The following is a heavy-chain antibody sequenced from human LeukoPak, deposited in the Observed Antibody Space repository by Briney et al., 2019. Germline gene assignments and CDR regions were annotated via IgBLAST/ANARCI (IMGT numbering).Heavy chain of an antibody. J-gene: IGHJ3*02. CDR1: GYTFTGYY. V-gene: IGHV1-2*02. CDR2: INPNSGGT. Sequence: ASVKVSCKASGYTFTGYYMHWVRQAPGQGLEWMGWINPNSGGTNYAQKFQGRVTMTRDTSISTAYMELSRLKSDDTVVYYCARGGGGATGIPDAFDIWGQGTMVTVSS. CDR3: ARGGGGATGIPDAFDI. D-gene: IGHD1-1*01.